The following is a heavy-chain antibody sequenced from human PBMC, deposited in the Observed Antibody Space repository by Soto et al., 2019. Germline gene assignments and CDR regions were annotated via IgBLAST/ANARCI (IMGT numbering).Heavy chain of an antibody. CDR2: IYYSGST. Sequence: SETLSLTCTVSGCSISSSSYYWGWIRQPPGKGLEWIGSIYYSGSTYYNPSLKSRVTISVDTSKNQFSLKLSSVTAADTAVYYCETKPYYYYYGMDVWGQGTTVT. CDR1: GCSISSSSYY. CDR3: ETKPYYYYYGMDV. J-gene: IGHJ6*02. V-gene: IGHV4-39*01.